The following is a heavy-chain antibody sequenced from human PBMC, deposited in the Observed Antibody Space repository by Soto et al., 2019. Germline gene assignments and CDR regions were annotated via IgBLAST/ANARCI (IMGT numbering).Heavy chain of an antibody. CDR3: ARSSNFDY. CDR2: ISYDGSNK. Sequence: QVRLVESGGGVVQPGRSLRLSCAASGFTFSSYAMHWVRQAPGKGLEWVAVISYDGSNKYYADSVKGRFTISRDNSKNTLYLQMNSLRAEDTAVYYCARSSNFDYWGQGTLVTVSS. J-gene: IGHJ4*02. V-gene: IGHV3-30-3*01. D-gene: IGHD2-15*01. CDR1: GFTFSSYA.